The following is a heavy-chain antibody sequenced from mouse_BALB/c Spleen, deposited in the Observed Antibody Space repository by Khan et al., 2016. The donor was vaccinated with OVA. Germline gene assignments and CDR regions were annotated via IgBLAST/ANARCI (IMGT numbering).Heavy chain of an antibody. CDR3: ARSLYYSDGYAVYC. D-gene: IGHD2-12*01. J-gene: IGHJ4*01. Sequence: EVELVESGPGLVKPSQSLSLTCTVTGYSITSDYAWNWIRQFPGNKLEWMGYISSTGGTSYNPSLKSRISITRDTSKNQFFLQLKSVTAEDTATYYCARSLYYSDGYAVYCWGRGTLGTVSS. CDR2: ISSTGGT. V-gene: IGHV3-2*02. CDR1: GYSITSDYA.